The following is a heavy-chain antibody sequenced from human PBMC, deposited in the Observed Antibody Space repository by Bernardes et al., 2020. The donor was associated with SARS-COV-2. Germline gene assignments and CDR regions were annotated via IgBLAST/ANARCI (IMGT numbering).Heavy chain of an antibody. V-gene: IGHV3-11*01. J-gene: IGHJ3*02. CDR2: ISSSGSTI. CDR1: GFTFSDYY. Sequence: GGSLRLSCAASGFTFSDYYMSWIRQAPGKGLEWVSYISSSGSTIYYADSVKGRFTISRDNAKNSLYLQMNSLRAEDTAVYYCARVQMGPTRTTYVFDIWGQGTMVTVSS. D-gene: IGHD1-1*01. CDR3: ARVQMGPTRTTYVFDI.